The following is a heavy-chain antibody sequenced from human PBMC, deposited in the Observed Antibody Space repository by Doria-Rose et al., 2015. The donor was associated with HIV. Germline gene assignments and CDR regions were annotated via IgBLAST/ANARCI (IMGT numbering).Heavy chain of an antibody. Sequence: QVTLKESGPVLVKPTETLTLTCTVSGVSLSSPGMGVSWIRQPPGKALEWLANIFSDDERSYKTSLKSRLTISMSTSKSQVFLTMTDMDPVDTATYYCARIKSSRWYHKYYFDFWGQGTLVIVSA. V-gene: IGHV2-26*01. CDR2: IFSDDER. D-gene: IGHD6-13*01. CDR3: ARIKSSRWYHKYYFDF. CDR1: GVSLSSPGMG. J-gene: IGHJ4*02.